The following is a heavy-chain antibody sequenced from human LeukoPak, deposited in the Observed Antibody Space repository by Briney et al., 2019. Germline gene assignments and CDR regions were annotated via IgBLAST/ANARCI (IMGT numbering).Heavy chain of an antibody. CDR1: AYTFTGYY. J-gene: IGHJ3*02. D-gene: IGHD2-2*01. CDR2: INPNSGGT. Sequence: GASVNVSCKSSAYTFTGYYMHWVRQAPGQGFEWMGWINPNSGGTNYAQKFQGRVTMTRDTSISTAYMELSRLRSDDTAVYYCARDIDRYCSSTSCDAFDIWGQGTMVTVSS. V-gene: IGHV1-2*02. CDR3: ARDIDRYCSSTSCDAFDI.